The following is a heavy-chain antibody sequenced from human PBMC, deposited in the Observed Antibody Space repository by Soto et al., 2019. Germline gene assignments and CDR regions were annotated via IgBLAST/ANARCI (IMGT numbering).Heavy chain of an antibody. D-gene: IGHD6-25*01. V-gene: IGHV4-34*01. CDR2: INHRGST. CDR3: ARGSRVKIPAASGRDYYFHGLDV. CDR1: GGSFSGYY. J-gene: IGHJ6*02. Sequence: QVQLQQWGAGLLKPSETLSLTCAVYGGSFSGYYWSWIRQPPGKGLEWIGEINHRGSTNYNPSLKRRVTISVDTSKDQFSLKLNSVTAADTAGYYCARGSRVKIPAASGRDYYFHGLDVWGQGTAVTVSS.